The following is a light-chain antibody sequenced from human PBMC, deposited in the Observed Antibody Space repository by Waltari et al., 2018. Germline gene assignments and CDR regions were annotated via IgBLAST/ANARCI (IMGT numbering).Light chain of an antibody. CDR1: QSVRNNY. CDR3: QQYGSSPRT. V-gene: IGKV3-20*01. CDR2: GGC. Sequence: EIVLTQSPDTLSLSPGERATPPCSASQSVRNNYLAWYQQTPGQAPRPLIYGGCNRATVISDRFSGSGSGTDFTLTISRLEPEDFTVYYCQQYGSSPRTFGQGTKVE. J-gene: IGKJ1*01.